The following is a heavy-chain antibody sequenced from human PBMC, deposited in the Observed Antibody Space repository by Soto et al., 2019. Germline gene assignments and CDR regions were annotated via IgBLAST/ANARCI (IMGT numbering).Heavy chain of an antibody. V-gene: IGHV3-74*01. CDR1: GFGFSDYC. CDR2: LNGDGNNV. Sequence: EVQLVESGGGLVQPGGSVSLSCAASGFGFSDYCMHWVRQAPGKGLMWVSRLNGDGNNVNYADYVKGRFTISRDNAKNTLYLQMNSLRVDNTAVYYCVRESFDASDGLDCWGQGTLVTVSS. J-gene: IGHJ4*02. D-gene: IGHD2-8*01. CDR3: VRESFDASDGLDC.